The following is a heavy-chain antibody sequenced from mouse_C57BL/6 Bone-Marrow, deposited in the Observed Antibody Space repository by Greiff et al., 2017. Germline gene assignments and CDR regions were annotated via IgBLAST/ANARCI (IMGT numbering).Heavy chain of an antibody. J-gene: IGHJ2*01. D-gene: IGHD4-1*01. V-gene: IGHV3-6*01. CDR3: AKLGRLYYFDY. Sequence: VQLKQSGPGLVKPSQSLSLTCSVTGYSITSGYYWNWIRQFPGNKLEWIGYISYDGSNNYNPSLKNRISITRDTSKNQFFLKLNSVTTEDTATYYCAKLGRLYYFDYWGQGTTLTVSS. CDR2: ISYDGSN. CDR1: GYSITSGYY.